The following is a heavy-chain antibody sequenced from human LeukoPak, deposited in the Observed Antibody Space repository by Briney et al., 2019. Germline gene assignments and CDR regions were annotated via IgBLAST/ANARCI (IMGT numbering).Heavy chain of an antibody. CDR2: MYLSGTT. D-gene: IGHD3-22*01. J-gene: IGHJ4*02. V-gene: IGHV4-4*02. CDR3: AGLVGRYSSGLYYYYFDY. Sequence: SGTLSLTCTVPGDSINSLDLWSWVRQPPGKGLAWIGEMYLSGTTHSNPSVKSRVTISIDKSKNQFFLNLSSVTAADTAVYYCAGLVGRYSSGLYYYYFDYWGQGTLVTVSS. CDR1: GDSINSLDL.